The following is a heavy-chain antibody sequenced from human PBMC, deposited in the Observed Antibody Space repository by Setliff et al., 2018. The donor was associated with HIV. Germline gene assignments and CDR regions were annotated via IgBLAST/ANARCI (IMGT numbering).Heavy chain of an antibody. D-gene: IGHD6-13*01. Sequence: PSETLSLTCVISGGSMGSHYWSWIRQSPGKGLEWIGNIHYTGISDINPSLKRRATISLDRPKIQFSLNLNSVTAADTAVYYCARAKLGWRPYAMDVWGQGTAVTVSS. V-gene: IGHV4-34*11. CDR1: GGSMGSHY. CDR2: IHYTGIS. CDR3: ARAKLGWRPYAMDV. J-gene: IGHJ6*02.